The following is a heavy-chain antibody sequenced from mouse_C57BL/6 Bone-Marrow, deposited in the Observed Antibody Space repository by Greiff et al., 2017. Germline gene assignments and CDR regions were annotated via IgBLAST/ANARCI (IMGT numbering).Heavy chain of an antibody. CDR1: GYTFTSYW. CDR2: IDPSDSET. D-gene: IGHD1-1*01. J-gene: IGHJ3*01. Sequence: VQLQQPGAELVRPGSSVKLSCKASGYTFTSYWMHWVKQRPIQGLEWIGNIDPSDSETHYNQKFKDKATLTVDKSSSTAYMQLSSLTSEDSAVYCGARAIYCYGSSWFAYWGQGTLVTVSA. CDR3: ARAIYCYGSSWFAY. V-gene: IGHV1-52*01.